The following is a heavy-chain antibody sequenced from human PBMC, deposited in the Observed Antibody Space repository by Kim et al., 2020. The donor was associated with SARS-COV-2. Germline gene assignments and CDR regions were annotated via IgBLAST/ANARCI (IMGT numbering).Heavy chain of an antibody. J-gene: IGHJ4*02. D-gene: IGHD4-17*01. V-gene: IGHV3-23*01. CDR2: ISHTGDIT. Sequence: GGSLRLSCAGSGFTFSSYGMSWVRQAPGKGLEWVSAISHTGDITDYADSMKGRFTISRDNSKNTLYLQMNSLRADDTALYYCAIRGSNYGAYNYWGRGTLVTVSS. CDR3: AIRGSNYGAYNY. CDR1: GFTFSSYG.